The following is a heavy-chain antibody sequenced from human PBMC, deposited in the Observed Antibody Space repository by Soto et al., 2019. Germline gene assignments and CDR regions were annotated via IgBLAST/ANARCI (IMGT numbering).Heavy chain of an antibody. CDR2: INHSGST. CDR1: GGSFSGYY. D-gene: IGHD3-3*01. Sequence: SETLSLTCAVYGGSFSGYYWSWIRQPPGKGLEWIGEINHSGSTNYNPSLKSRVTISVDTSKNQFSLKLSSVTAADTAVYYCARDRDIPTYYDFWSGSYYYYYGMDVWGQGTTVTVSS. V-gene: IGHV4-34*01. J-gene: IGHJ6*02. CDR3: ARDRDIPTYYDFWSGSYYYYYGMDV.